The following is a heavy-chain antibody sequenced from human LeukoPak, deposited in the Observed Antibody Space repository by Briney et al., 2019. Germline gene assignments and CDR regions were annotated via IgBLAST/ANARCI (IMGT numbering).Heavy chain of an antibody. CDR3: AGDLRYRGHFDP. CDR2: ISSYNGNT. V-gene: IGHV1-18*01. J-gene: IGHJ5*02. Sequence: ASVKVSCRASGYTFITYGFSWVRQAPGQGLEWMGWISSYNGNTKYAQKFQGRITMTTDTSTSTAYMELRSLRSDDTAVYYCAGDLRYRGHFDPWGQGTLVTVSS. D-gene: IGHD3-10*01. CDR1: GYTFITYG.